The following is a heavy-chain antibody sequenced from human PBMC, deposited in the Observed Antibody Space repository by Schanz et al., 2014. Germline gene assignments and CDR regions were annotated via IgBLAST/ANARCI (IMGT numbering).Heavy chain of an antibody. CDR3: ARGTMPGTFDI. D-gene: IGHD2-2*01. V-gene: IGHV1-69*02. J-gene: IGHJ3*02. CDR1: GGTFSSDT. CDR2: IIPILGIA. Sequence: QVHLVQSGAEVKKPGSSVKVSCKASGGTFSSDTFSWVRQAPGQGLEWMGRIIPILGIANYAQNFQGRVTITADKSTSTAYMELSSLRYEDTALYYCARGTMPGTFDIWGQGTMVTVSS.